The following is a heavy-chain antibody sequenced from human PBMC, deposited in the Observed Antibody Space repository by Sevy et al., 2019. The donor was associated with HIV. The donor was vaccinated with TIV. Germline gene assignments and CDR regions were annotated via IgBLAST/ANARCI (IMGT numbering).Heavy chain of an antibody. CDR2: LKSDVYGGTV. D-gene: IGHD6-13*01. J-gene: IGHJ4*02. Sequence: GGSLILSCTASGFTFGDYCMSWVRQAPGKGLEWVAFLKSDVYGGTVDHAASVRGRFVISRDDSKTIAYLQMNDLKTEETGVYYCTRWKAAQSIFDYWGQGALVTVSS. CDR1: GFTFGDYC. CDR3: TRWKAAQSIFDY. V-gene: IGHV3-49*04.